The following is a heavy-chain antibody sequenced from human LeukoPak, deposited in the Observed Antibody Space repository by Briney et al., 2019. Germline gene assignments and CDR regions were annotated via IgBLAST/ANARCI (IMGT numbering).Heavy chain of an antibody. CDR3: ATTLTNYCSSTSCYADH. D-gene: IGHD2-2*01. CDR1: EYTFTNYW. J-gene: IGHJ4*01. Sequence: GESLKISCKVAEYTFTNYWIGWVRQMPGKGLEWVGIIYLCDSDARYRPSFQDQVTISADKSTRTAYLQWSSLKASDSAMYYCATTLTNYCSSTSCYADHWGQGTLVTVSS. V-gene: IGHV5-51*01. CDR2: IYLCDSDA.